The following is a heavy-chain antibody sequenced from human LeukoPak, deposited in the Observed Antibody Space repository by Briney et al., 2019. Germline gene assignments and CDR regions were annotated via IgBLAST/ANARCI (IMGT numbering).Heavy chain of an antibody. CDR2: IYYSGST. D-gene: IGHD3-10*01. V-gene: IGHV4-39*01. J-gene: IGHJ4*02. CDR3: ALTGESLRGINDY. Sequence: PSETLSLTCTVSGGSISSSSYYWGWIRQPPGKGLEWVGSIYYSGSTYYNPSLKSRVTISVDTSKNQFSLKLSSVTAADTAVYYCALTGESLRGINDYWGQGTLVTVSS. CDR1: GGSISSSSYY.